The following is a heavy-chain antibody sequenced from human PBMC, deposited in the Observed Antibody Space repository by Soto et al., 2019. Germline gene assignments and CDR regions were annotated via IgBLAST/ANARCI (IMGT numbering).Heavy chain of an antibody. Sequence: SETLSLTCAVYGGSFSGYYWSWIRQPPGKGLEWIGEINHSGSTNYNPSLKSRVTISVDTSKNQFSLKLSSVTAADTAVYYCARAPNYYDSSGYYYYGMDVWSQGTTVTVSS. CDR1: GGSFSGYY. V-gene: IGHV4-34*01. J-gene: IGHJ6*02. CDR2: INHSGST. CDR3: ARAPNYYDSSGYYYYGMDV. D-gene: IGHD3-22*01.